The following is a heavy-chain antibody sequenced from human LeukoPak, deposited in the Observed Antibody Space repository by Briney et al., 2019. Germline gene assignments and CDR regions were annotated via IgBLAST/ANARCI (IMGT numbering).Heavy chain of an antibody. D-gene: IGHD2-15*01. V-gene: IGHV4-34*01. CDR2: INHSGNT. CDR1: GGSFSGYY. J-gene: IGHJ4*02. Sequence: SETLSLTCAVYGGSFSGYYWNCIRQPPGKGLGWIGEINHSGNTNYIPSLKSRVTISVDTSKNQFSLKLSSVTAADTTVYYCARRRMGHYYFDSWGQGTLVTVSS. CDR3: ARRRMGHYYFDS.